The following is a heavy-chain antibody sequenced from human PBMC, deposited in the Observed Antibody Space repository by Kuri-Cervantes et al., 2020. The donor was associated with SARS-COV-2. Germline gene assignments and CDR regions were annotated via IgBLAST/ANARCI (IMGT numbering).Heavy chain of an antibody. D-gene: IGHD3-10*01. V-gene: IGHV1-18*04. J-gene: IGHJ6*02. CDR3: AAGLLWLGHWGYGMDV. CDR2: ISAYNGNT. Sequence: ASVKVSCKASGYTFTSYGISWVRQAPGQGLEWMGWISAYNGNTNYAQKLQGRVTMTTDTSTSTAYMELRSLRSDDTAVYYCAAGLLWLGHWGYGMDVWGQGTTVTVSS. CDR1: GYTFTSYG.